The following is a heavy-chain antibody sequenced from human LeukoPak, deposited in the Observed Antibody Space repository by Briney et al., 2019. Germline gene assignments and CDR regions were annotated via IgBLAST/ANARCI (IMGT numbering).Heavy chain of an antibody. D-gene: IGHD6-19*01. J-gene: IGHJ4*02. V-gene: IGHV4-4*07. CDR2: IYTSGST. Sequence: SETLSLTCTVSGGSISSYYWSWIRQPAGKGLEWIGRIYTSGSTNYNPSLKSRVTMSVDTSKNQFSLNLTSVTAADTAVYYCAREGKLTGYFGGLGFNYWGQGILVTVSS. CDR3: AREGKLTGYFGGLGFNY. CDR1: GGSISSYY.